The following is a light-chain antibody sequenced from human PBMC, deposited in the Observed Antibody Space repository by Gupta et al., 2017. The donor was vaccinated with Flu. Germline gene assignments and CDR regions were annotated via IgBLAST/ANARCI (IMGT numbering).Light chain of an antibody. CDR3: QTWGTGWV. V-gene: IGLV4-69*01. CDR1: SGHSSYA. CDR2: LNSDGSH. Sequence: SSGHSSYAIAWHQQQPEKGPRYLMKLNSDGSHSKGDGIPGRFSGSSSGAERYLTISSLQSEDEADYYCQTWGTGWVFGGGTKLTVL. J-gene: IGLJ3*02.